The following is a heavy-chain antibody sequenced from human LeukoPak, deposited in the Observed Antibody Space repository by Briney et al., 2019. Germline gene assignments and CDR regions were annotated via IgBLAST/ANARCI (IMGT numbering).Heavy chain of an antibody. CDR2: MYHNGST. CDR3: ARHPSGRMWLQQGGWFDP. CDR1: GGSISSYY. J-gene: IGHJ5*02. V-gene: IGHV4-39*01. D-gene: IGHD5-24*01. Sequence: SPSETLSLTCTVSGGSISSYYWGWIRQPPGKGLEWIGSMYHNGSTYYNPSLKSRVTISVDTSKNQFSLKLTSVTAADTAVYYCARHPSGRMWLQQGGWFDPWGQGTLVTVSS.